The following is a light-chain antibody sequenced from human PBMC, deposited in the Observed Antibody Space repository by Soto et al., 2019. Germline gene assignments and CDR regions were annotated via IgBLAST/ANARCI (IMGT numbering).Light chain of an antibody. Sequence: SYELTQPPSVSVAPGQTAKITCGGNSIGSKSVHWYQQKAGQAPVLVVHDDSDRPSGIPERFSGSNSANTATLTISRVEAGDEADYYCQVWESTSDQVVFAGGTKLTVL. J-gene: IGLJ2*01. CDR3: QVWESTSDQVV. CDR2: DDS. V-gene: IGLV3-21*02. CDR1: SIGSKS.